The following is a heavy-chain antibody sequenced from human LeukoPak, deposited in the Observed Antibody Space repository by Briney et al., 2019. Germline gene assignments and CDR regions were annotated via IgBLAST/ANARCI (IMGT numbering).Heavy chain of an antibody. CDR1: GGSISSGSYY. CDR2: IYTSGST. Sequence: SQTLSLTCTVSGGSISSGSYYWSWIRQPAGKGLEWIGRIYTSGSTNYNPSLKSRVTISVDTSKNQFSLKLSSVTAADTAVYYCARTAGVRYFDWPPHHYYFDYWGQGTLVTVSS. D-gene: IGHD3-9*01. CDR3: ARTAGVRYFDWPPHHYYFDY. V-gene: IGHV4-61*02. J-gene: IGHJ4*02.